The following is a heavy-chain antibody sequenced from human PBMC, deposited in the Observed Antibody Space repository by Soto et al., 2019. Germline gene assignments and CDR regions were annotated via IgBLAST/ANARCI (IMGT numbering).Heavy chain of an antibody. CDR1: GFTFSSYG. Sequence: GGSLRLSCAASGFTFSSYGMHWVRQAPGKGLEWVAVISYDGSNKYYADSVKGRFTISRDNSKNTLYLQMNSLRAEDTAVYYCAKAASRLLWFGEFDFDYWGQGTLVTVSS. V-gene: IGHV3-30*18. CDR3: AKAASRLLWFGEFDFDY. CDR2: ISYDGSNK. D-gene: IGHD3-10*01. J-gene: IGHJ4*02.